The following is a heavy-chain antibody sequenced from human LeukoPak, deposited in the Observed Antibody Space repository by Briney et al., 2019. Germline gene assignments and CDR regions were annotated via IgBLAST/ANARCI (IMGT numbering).Heavy chain of an antibody. CDR3: ARDRSSAESPYGMDV. J-gene: IGHJ6*02. V-gene: IGHV1-2*02. Sequence: ASVKVSCKASGYTFTGYYMHWVRQAPGQGLEWMGWINPNSDGTNYAQKSQGRVTMTRDTSISTAYMELSRLRSDDTAVYYCARDRSSAESPYGMDVWGQGTTVTVSS. D-gene: IGHD6-6*01. CDR1: GYTFTGYY. CDR2: INPNSDGT.